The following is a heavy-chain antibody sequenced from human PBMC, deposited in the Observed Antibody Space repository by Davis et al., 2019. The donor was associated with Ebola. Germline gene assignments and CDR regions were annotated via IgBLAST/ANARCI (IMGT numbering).Heavy chain of an antibody. CDR3: ARLDYYDSSGPLIRPYDAFDI. J-gene: IGHJ3*02. CDR2: ISGSGGST. D-gene: IGHD3-22*01. V-gene: IGHV3-74*01. CDR1: GFTFSSYW. Sequence: GESLKISCAASGFTFSSYWMHWVRQAPGKGLVWVSAISGSGGSTNYADSVKGRFTISRDNAKNSLYLQMNSLRAEDTAVYYCARLDYYDSSGPLIRPYDAFDIWGQGTMVTVSS.